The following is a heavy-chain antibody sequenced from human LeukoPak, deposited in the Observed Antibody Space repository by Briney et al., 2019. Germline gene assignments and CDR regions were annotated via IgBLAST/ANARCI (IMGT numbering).Heavy chain of an antibody. V-gene: IGHV4-34*01. CDR1: GGSFSGYY. J-gene: IGHJ5*02. CDR3: ARGSKMLGYNWFDP. D-gene: IGHD1-26*01. Sequence: SETLSLTCAVYGGSFSGYYWNWIRQPPGKGLEWIGEINHSGSTNYIPSLKSRVTISVDTSKDQFSLKLSSVTAADTAVYYCARGSKMLGYNWFDPWGQGTLVTVS. CDR2: INHSGST.